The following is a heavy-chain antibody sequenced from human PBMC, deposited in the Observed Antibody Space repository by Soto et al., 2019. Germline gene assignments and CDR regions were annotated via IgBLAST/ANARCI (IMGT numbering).Heavy chain of an antibody. D-gene: IGHD3-3*01. CDR3: ARHWRTGYSTVFGVVMGWFDP. J-gene: IGHJ5*02. V-gene: IGHV4-39*01. CDR1: GDSITSTDYY. Sequence: PSETLSLTCTATGDSITSTDYYRGWIRQPPGKGLEWVASIYYSGSTYHNPSLKSRVTISVDTSKNQFSLKVTSVTAADTAVYYCARHWRTGYSTVFGVVMGWFDPWGQGTLVTVSS. CDR2: IYYSGST.